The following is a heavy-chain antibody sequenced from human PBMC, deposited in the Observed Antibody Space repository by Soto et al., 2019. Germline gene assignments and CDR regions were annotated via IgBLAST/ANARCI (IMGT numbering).Heavy chain of an antibody. V-gene: IGHV3-33*01. CDR2: IWYDGSNK. D-gene: IGHD4-17*01. CDR1: GFAFSSYG. Sequence: QVQLVESGGGVVQPGRSLRLSCAASGFAFSSYGMHWVRQAPGKGLEWVAVIWYDGSNKYYADSVKGRFTISRDNSKNTLYLQMNGLRAEDTAVYYCARATTVVIDYWGQGTLVTVSS. CDR3: ARATTVVIDY. J-gene: IGHJ4*02.